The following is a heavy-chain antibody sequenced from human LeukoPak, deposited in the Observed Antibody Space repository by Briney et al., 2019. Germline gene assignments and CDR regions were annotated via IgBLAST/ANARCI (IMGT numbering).Heavy chain of an antibody. CDR3: ARGSGTSHWRPFDY. D-gene: IGHD2-2*01. J-gene: IGHJ4*02. CDR2: INHSGST. Sequence: SETLSLTSAVHGGSFSSDSWSLIRQLPGKGLHWIGEINHSGSTNYNPSLKSRVTISVDTSKNQFSLKLSSVTAADTAVYYCARGSGTSHWRPFDYWGQGTLVTVSS. CDR1: GGSFSSDS. V-gene: IGHV4-34*01.